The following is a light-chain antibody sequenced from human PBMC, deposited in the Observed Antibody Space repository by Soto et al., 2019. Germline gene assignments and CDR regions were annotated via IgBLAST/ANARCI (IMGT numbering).Light chain of an antibody. J-gene: IGLJ1*01. Sequence: QALLAPPPSTSVTPGQMGTIPCSGNSSNNGSSTVNWYQQLPGTAPKLLIYSNNQRPSGVPDRFSGSKSGTSASLAISGLQSEDEADYYCAAWDDSLNGYVFGTGTKVTVL. CDR1: SSNNGSST. V-gene: IGLV1-44*01. CDR2: SNN. CDR3: AAWDDSLNGYV.